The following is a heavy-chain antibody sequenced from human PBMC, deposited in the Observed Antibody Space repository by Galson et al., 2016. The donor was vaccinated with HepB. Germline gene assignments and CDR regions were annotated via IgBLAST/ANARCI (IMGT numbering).Heavy chain of an antibody. V-gene: IGHV1-2*02. J-gene: IGHJ4*02. CDR1: GYTFSAYD. D-gene: IGHD5-12*01. Sequence: SVKVSCKASGYTFSAYDVHWVRQAPGQGPEWMGWINPKSGGTKYAQRFQGRVTMTRDTSITTAYMELSRLRSDDTAVYYCSRGLINGYDFDYWGQGTLVTVSS. CDR2: INPKSGGT. CDR3: SRGLINGYDFDY.